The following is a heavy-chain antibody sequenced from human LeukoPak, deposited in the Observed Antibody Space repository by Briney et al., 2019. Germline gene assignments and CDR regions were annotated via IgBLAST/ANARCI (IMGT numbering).Heavy chain of an antibody. CDR2: IYYSGST. CDR1: GGSNSSSSYY. CDR3: ARHGLWQWLAHFDY. Sequence: SETLSLTCTVSGGSNSSSSYYWGWIRRPPGKGLEWLGSIYYSGSTYYNPSLKSRVTISVDTSKNQFSLKLSSVTAADTAVYYCARHGLWQWLAHFDYWGQGTLVTVSS. D-gene: IGHD6-19*01. J-gene: IGHJ4*02. V-gene: IGHV4-39*01.